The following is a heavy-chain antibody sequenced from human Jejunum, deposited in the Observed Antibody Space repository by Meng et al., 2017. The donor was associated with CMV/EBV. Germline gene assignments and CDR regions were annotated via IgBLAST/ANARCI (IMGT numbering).Heavy chain of an antibody. J-gene: IGHJ5*02. D-gene: IGHD4-11*01. CDR1: GYSFTRTW. CDR2: TYPCDSDS. Sequence: LKISCKGSGYSFTRTWLHCVRPMPGKVLEWMGTTYPCDSDSRYSPSFQGQVTFSVDKSISTAYLQWSSLKASDSAMYYCARPDYTDYTWGQGTLVTVSS. V-gene: IGHV5-51*01. CDR3: ARPDYTDYT.